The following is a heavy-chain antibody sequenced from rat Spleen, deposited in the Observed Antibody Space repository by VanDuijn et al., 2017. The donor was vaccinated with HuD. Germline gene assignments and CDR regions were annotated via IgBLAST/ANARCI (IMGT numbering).Heavy chain of an antibody. CDR2: ISSGGQT. D-gene: IGHD1-12*02. Sequence: QVQLKESGPGLVQPSQTLSLTCTVSGFSLTSNGVSWVRQPPGKGLEWIATISSGGQTYYNSPLKSRLSISRDTSKRQVFLKMSSLQTEDTAVYFCTRDHSYWGNYYPGGFAYWGQGTLVTVSS. CDR3: TRDHSYWGNYYPGGFAY. CDR1: GFSLTSNG. J-gene: IGHJ3*01. V-gene: IGHV2S12*01.